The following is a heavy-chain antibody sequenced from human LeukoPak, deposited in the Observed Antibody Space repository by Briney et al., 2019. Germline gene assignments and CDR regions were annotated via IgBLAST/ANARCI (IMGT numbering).Heavy chain of an antibody. CDR3: ARGVYYDILTGYSFDY. V-gene: IGHV3-30-3*01. J-gene: IGHJ4*02. Sequence: GGSLRLSCAASGFTFSSYAMHWVRQAPGKGLEWVTVISHDGSIKYYPDAMEGRFTIPRDNSKDTLYLQMNSLRAEDTAVYYCARGVYYDILTGYSFDYWGQGTLVTVSS. CDR1: GFTFSSYA. D-gene: IGHD3-9*01. CDR2: ISHDGSIK.